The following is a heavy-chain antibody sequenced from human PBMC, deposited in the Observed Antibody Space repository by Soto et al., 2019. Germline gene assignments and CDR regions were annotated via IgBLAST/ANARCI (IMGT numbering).Heavy chain of an antibody. D-gene: IGHD2-2*02. V-gene: IGHV3-11*01. CDR2: ISTSGTPV. CDR1: GFTFGDSY. Sequence: GGSLRLSCAASGFTFGDSYMSWIRQAPGKGLEWISYISTSGTPVYYADSVKGRFTISRDNAKSSLYLQMTSLRAEDTALYYCARGISATVAYLFDPWGQGTLVTVSS. CDR3: ARGISATVAYLFDP. J-gene: IGHJ5*02.